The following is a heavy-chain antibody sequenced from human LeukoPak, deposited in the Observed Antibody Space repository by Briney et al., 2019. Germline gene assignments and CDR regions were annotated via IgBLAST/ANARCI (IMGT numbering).Heavy chain of an antibody. V-gene: IGHV4-59*01. CDR3: ARATSSGWSQGAFDI. J-gene: IGHJ3*02. Sequence: PSETLSLTCTVSGGSISSYYWNWIRQPPGKELEWIGFMYYSGSTNYNPSLKSRVTISGDTSKTQFSLRLNSVTAADTAVYYCARATSSGWSQGAFDIWGQGTLVTVSS. CDR1: GGSISSYY. D-gene: IGHD6-19*01. CDR2: MYYSGST.